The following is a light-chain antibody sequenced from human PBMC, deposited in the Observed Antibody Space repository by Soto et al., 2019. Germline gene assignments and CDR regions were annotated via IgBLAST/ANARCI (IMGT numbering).Light chain of an antibody. CDR3: CSYAGSRTYV. CDR2: EGS. V-gene: IGLV2-23*01. J-gene: IGLJ1*01. CDR1: SSDVGSYNL. Sequence: QSALTQPASVSGSPGQSITISCTGTSSDVGSYNLVSWYQQHPGIAPKLMLYEGSERPSGVSNRFSGSKSGNTASLTISGLQAEDEADYYCCSYAGSRTYVFGTGTKLTVL.